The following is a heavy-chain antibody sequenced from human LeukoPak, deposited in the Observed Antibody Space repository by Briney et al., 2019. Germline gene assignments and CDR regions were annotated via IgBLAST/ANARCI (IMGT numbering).Heavy chain of an antibody. CDR2: IYYSGST. D-gene: IGHD3-22*01. CDR3: ARDSGGYGVDY. CDR1: GGSISSSSYY. J-gene: IGHJ4*02. V-gene: IGHV4-39*01. Sequence: SETLSLTCTVSGGSISSSSYYWGWIRQPPGKGLEWIGSIYYSGSTYYNPSLKSRVTISVDTSKNQFSLKLSSVTAADTAVYYCARDSGGYGVDYWGQGTLVTV.